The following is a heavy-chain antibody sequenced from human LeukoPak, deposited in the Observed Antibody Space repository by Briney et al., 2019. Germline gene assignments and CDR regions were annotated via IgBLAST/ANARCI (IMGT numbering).Heavy chain of an antibody. CDR3: ARAIVVVVAATPDY. CDR2: IYSGGST. V-gene: IGHV3-53*05. J-gene: IGHJ4*02. D-gene: IGHD2-15*01. Sequence: GGSLRLSCAASGFTVSSNYMSWVRQAPGKGLEWVSVIYSGGSTYYADSVKGRFTISRDNSKNTLYLQMNSLRAEDTAVYYCARAIVVVVAATPDYWGQGTLVTVSS. CDR1: GFTVSSNY.